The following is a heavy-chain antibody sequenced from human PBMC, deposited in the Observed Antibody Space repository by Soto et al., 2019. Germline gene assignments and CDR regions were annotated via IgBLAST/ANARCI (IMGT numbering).Heavy chain of an antibody. CDR2: LNQDGSEK. J-gene: IGHJ4*02. V-gene: IGHV3-7*01. CDR3: ARQGSGTYSRKPSFDY. CDR1: GFTFSSFW. D-gene: IGHD3-10*01. Sequence: PGGSLRLSCGASGFTFSSFWMSWVRQDPGKGLEWVATLNQDGSEKYYVDSMRGRFTISRDNAKNSLYLQMNSLRAEDTAVYHCARQGSGTYSRKPSFDYWGQGILVTVSS.